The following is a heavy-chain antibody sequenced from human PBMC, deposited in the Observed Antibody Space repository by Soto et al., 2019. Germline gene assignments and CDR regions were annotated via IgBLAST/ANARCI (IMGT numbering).Heavy chain of an antibody. CDR3: AAEVIAVDGYYYGMDV. D-gene: IGHD6-19*01. V-gene: IGHV1-58*01. CDR1: GFTFTSSA. J-gene: IGHJ6*02. Sequence: QMQLVQSGPEVKKPGTSVKVSCKASGFTFTSSAVQWVRQARGQRLEWIGWIVVGSGNTNYAQKFQKRVTITXXMXTXXAYRELSSLRSEDTAVYYCAAEVIAVDGYYYGMDVWGQGTTVTVSS. CDR2: IVVGSGNT.